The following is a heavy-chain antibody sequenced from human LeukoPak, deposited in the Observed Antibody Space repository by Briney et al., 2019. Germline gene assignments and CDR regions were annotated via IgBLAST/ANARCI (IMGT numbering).Heavy chain of an antibody. D-gene: IGHD3-16*01. CDR2: INHNGNVN. Sequence: GGSLRLSCSASGFTFSTYWMNWARQAPGKGLEWVASINHNGNVNYYVDSVKGRFTISRDNAKNSLYLQMSNLSAEDTAVYFCARGGGLDVWGQGATVTVSS. CDR3: ARGGGLDV. V-gene: IGHV3-7*03. CDR1: GFTFSTYW. J-gene: IGHJ6*02.